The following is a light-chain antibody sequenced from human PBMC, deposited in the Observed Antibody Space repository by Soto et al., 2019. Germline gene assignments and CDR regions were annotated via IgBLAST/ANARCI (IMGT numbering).Light chain of an antibody. CDR3: QQYSNWPPWT. CDR1: QSVSSN. V-gene: IGKV3-15*01. J-gene: IGKJ1*01. CDR2: GAS. Sequence: EIVMTQSPATLSVSPGERATLSCRASQSVSSNLAWYQQKPGQAPRLLIYGASTRATGIPARFSGSGSRTDFTLAISSLQSEDFAVYYCQQYSNWPPWTFGRGTKVEIK.